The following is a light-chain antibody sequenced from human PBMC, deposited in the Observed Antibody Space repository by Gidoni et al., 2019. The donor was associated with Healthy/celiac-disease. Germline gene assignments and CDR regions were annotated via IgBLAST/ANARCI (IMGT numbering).Light chain of an antibody. J-gene: IGLJ3*02. CDR3: CSYTGTWV. CDR1: SSNVGGYDY. V-gene: IGLV2-11*01. Sequence: QSALPQPRSVSGSPGQSVTISCTGTSSNVGGYDYVSWYQQYPGKAPKLMIFDVSKRPSGVPDRFSGSKSGNTASLTISGLQAEDEGDYYCCSYTGTWVFGGGTTLTVL. CDR2: DVS.